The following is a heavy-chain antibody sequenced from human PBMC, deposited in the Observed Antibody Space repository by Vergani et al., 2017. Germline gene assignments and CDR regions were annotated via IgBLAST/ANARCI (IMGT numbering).Heavy chain of an antibody. Sequence: QVQLVQSGAEVKKPGSSVKVSCKASGGTFSSYAISWVRQAPGQGLEWMGGIIPIFGTANYAQKFQGRVTMTRDTSISTAYMELSRLRSDDTAVYYCALFTKLGAYDYWGQGTLVTVSS. J-gene: IGHJ4*02. CDR3: ALFTKLGAYDY. CDR2: IIPIFGTA. V-gene: IGHV1-69*06. D-gene: IGHD3-16*01. CDR1: GGTFSSYA.